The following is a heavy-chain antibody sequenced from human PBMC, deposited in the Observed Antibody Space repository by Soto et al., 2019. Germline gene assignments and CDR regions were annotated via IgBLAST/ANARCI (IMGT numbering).Heavy chain of an antibody. V-gene: IGHV4-31*03. Sequence: PSETLSLTCTVSGGSISSGGYYWSWIRQHPGKGLEWIGYIYYSGSTYYNPSLKSRVTISVDTSKNQFSLKLSSVTAADTAVYYCARPDVDTAMLDYWGQGTLVTVSS. CDR3: ARPDVDTAMLDY. D-gene: IGHD5-18*01. J-gene: IGHJ4*02. CDR2: IYYSGST. CDR1: GGSISSGGYY.